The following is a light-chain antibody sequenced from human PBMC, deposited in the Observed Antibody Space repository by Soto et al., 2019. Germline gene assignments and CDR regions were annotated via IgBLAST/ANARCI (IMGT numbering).Light chain of an antibody. Sequence: DIQLTQSPSFLSASVGDRVTITCRASQAISSSLAWYQHNPGKAPKLLIYAASTLQNGVPSSFSGSGSGTEFTLTISSLQPEEFATYYCQHLNDYRYTFGQGPKVEIK. V-gene: IGKV1-9*01. CDR2: AAS. J-gene: IGKJ2*01. CDR1: QAISSS. CDR3: QHLNDYRYT.